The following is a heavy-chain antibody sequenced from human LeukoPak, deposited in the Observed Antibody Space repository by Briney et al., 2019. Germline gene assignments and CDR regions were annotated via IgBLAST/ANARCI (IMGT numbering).Heavy chain of an antibody. V-gene: IGHV1-8*01. Sequence: ASGKVSCKASGYTLTSYDINWVRQATGQGLEGMGGMNPNSGRTGYAQNFQGRITITRNTSISTAYMELSSLRSEDTAVYYCTRETSSRYFDYWGQGTLVTVSS. CDR3: TRETSSRYFDY. CDR2: MNPNSGRT. J-gene: IGHJ4*02. CDR1: GYTLTSYD.